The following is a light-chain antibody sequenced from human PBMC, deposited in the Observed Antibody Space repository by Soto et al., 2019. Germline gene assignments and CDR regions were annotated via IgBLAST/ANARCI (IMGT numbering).Light chain of an antibody. J-gene: IGLJ2*01. CDR1: SSDVGGYNY. Sequence: QSALTQPASVSGSPGQSITISCTGTSSDVGGYNYVSWYQQHPGKAPKLMIYDVDNRPSGVSNPFSGSRSGNTASLTISGLQAEDEADYYCSSYTSTSTVVFGGGTKLTVL. CDR3: SSYTSTSTVV. V-gene: IGLV2-14*01. CDR2: DVD.